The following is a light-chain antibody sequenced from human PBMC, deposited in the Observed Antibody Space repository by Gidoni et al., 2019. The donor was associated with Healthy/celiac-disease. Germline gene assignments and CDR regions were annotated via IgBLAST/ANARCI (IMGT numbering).Light chain of an antibody. Sequence: EIVLTQSPGTLSLSPGARPTLSCTASQSVSSSYLAWYQPKPGQPPRRLSYGASSRATGLPHRFSGSGAGTDCTLTISRLEPDDFAVYYCQQYGSSPQITFGQGTRLEIK. CDR1: QSVSSSY. CDR3: QQYGSSPQIT. V-gene: IGKV3-20*01. J-gene: IGKJ5*01. CDR2: GAS.